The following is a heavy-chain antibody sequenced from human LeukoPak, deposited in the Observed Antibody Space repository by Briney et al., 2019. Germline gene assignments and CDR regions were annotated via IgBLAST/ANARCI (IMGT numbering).Heavy chain of an antibody. V-gene: IGHV1-2*02. J-gene: IGHJ4*02. Sequence: ASVKVSCKASGYTFTGYYMHWVRQAPGQGLEWMGWINSNSGGTNYAQKFQGRVAMTRDTSISTAYMELRRLRSDDTAVYYCARDFDTSGYYTGHWGQGTLVTVSS. D-gene: IGHD3-22*01. CDR1: GYTFTGYY. CDR3: ARDFDTSGYYTGH. CDR2: INSNSGGT.